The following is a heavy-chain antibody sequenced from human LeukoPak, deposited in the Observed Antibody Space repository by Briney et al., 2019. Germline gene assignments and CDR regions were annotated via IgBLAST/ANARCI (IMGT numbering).Heavy chain of an antibody. V-gene: IGHV1-2*04. CDR1: GYTFAGYY. Sequence: ASVKVSCKASGYTFAGYYMHWVRQAPGQGLERMGWINPNSGGTNYAQKFQGWVTMTRDTSISTAYMELSRLRSDDTAVYYCARDSRSLSLGEYYYGMDVWGQGTTVTVSS. D-gene: IGHD3-16*01. CDR3: ARDSRSLSLGEYYYGMDV. CDR2: INPNSGGT. J-gene: IGHJ6*02.